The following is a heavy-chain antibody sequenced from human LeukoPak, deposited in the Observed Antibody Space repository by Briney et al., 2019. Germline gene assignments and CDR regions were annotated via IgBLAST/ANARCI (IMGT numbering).Heavy chain of an antibody. V-gene: IGHV4-31*03. CDR3: AADRLRRSSSPPSMDV. J-gene: IGHJ6*02. CDR1: GGSLSSGGYY. D-gene: IGHD6-13*01. Sequence: SETLSLTCTVSGGSLSSGGYYWGWHRQHPGTGREWVGYIYYSGSTYYNPSLKSRVTISVDTSKNQFSLKLSSVTAEDTAVYYCAADRLRRSSSPPSMDVWGQGTTVTVSS. CDR2: IYYSGST.